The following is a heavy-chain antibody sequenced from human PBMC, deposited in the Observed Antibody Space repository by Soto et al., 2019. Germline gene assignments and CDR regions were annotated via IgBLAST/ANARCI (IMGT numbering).Heavy chain of an antibody. V-gene: IGHV3-21*01. CDR2: ISSRSIYI. J-gene: IGHJ6*02. CDR1: GFTFNTYT. Sequence: GGSLRLSCAASGFTFNTYTMNWVRQAPGKGLEWVSSISSRSIYIYYADSVTGRFTISRDDARNSLYLQMNSLRAEDTAVYYCAREEVSRPKPYHGLDVWGQGTTVTVSS. CDR3: AREEVSRPKPYHGLDV.